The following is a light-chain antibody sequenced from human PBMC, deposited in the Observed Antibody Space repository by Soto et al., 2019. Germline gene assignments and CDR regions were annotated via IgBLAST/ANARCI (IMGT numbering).Light chain of an antibody. CDR1: QSISSY. V-gene: IGKV1-39*01. CDR3: QQSHSTPRT. J-gene: IGKJ3*01. Sequence: DIQMTQSPSSLSASVGDRVTITCRASQSISSYLNWYQQKPGKAPKLLIYAASSLQSGVPSRFSGSGSGTDFTLTISSLQPEDFATYYGQQSHSTPRTFGPGTKVDIK. CDR2: AAS.